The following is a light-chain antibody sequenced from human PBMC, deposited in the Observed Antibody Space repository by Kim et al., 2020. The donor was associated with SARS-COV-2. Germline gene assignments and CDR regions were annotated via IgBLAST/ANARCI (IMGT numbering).Light chain of an antibody. CDR2: EVT. Sequence: LTQPPSVSGSRGQSVTISCTGSSNDVGGYNRVSWYQQSPGTGPKLMIYEVTGRPSGVPDRFSGSKSGNTASLTISGLQAEDEADYYCISYTSSSTFVFGTGTKVTVL. V-gene: IGLV2-18*02. CDR3: ISYTSSSTFV. J-gene: IGLJ1*01. CDR1: SNDVGGYNR.